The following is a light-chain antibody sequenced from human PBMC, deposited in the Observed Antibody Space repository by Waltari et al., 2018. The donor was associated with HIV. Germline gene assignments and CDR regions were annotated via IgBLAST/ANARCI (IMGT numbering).Light chain of an antibody. CDR2: GNS. CDR3: QSYDSSLSGYV. CDR1: SSNIGAGYD. V-gene: IGLV1-40*01. Sequence: QSVLTQPPSGSGAPGQRVTIPCTGSSSNIGAGYDVHWYQQLPGTAPNLLIYGNSNRPSGVPDRFSGSKSGTSASLAITGLQAEDEADYYCQSYDSSLSGYVFGTGTKVTVL. J-gene: IGLJ1*01.